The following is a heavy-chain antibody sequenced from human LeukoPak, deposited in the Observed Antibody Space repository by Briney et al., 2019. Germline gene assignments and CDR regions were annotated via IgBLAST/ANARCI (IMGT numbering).Heavy chain of an antibody. J-gene: IGHJ3*02. V-gene: IGHV4-4*07. CDR3: ARALGYYYDSSGYYLQAFDI. D-gene: IGHD3-22*01. CDR2: IYTSGST. Sequence: SETLSLTCTASGGSISSYYWSWIRQPAGKGLEWIGRIYTSGSTNYNPSLKSRVTMSVDTSKNQFSLKLSSVTAADTAVYYCARALGYYYDSSGYYLQAFDIWGQGTMVTVSS. CDR1: GGSISSYY.